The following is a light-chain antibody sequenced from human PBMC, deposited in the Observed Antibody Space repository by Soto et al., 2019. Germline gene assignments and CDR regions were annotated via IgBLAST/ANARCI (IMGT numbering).Light chain of an antibody. J-gene: IGKJ2*01. Sequence: DIQMTQSPSSLSASVGDSVTITCRASQSIRNSLNWYQHKSGEAPKLLISASSNLRRGVPSRFSGSGSGTEFTLAVNGLQPEDFATYYCQQSYSTPYTFGQGTKVDI. CDR1: QSIRNS. CDR2: ASS. CDR3: QQSYSTPYT. V-gene: IGKV1-39*01.